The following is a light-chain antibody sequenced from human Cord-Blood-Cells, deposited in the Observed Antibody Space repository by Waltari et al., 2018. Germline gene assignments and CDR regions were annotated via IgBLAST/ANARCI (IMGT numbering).Light chain of an antibody. Sequence: QSALTQPASVSGSPGQSITISCTATSSDVWSDNLVSWYQQHPGKAPKHMIYEGSKRPSGVSNRVSGSKSRNTASLTISGLQAEDEADYYCCSYAGSSTWVFGGGTKLTVL. CDR2: EGS. J-gene: IGLJ3*02. CDR1: SSDVWSDNL. CDR3: CSYAGSSTWV. V-gene: IGLV2-23*01.